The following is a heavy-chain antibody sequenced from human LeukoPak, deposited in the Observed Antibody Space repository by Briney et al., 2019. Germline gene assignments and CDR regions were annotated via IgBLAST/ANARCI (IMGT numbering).Heavy chain of an antibody. CDR3: ARIRYSGSFFFDY. V-gene: IGHV3-74*01. J-gene: IGHJ4*02. Sequence: GGSLRLSCAASGFTFSSYWMHWVRQAPGKGLVWVSRVNTDGRSTSYADSVKGRFTISRDNAKNSLYLQMNSLRAEDTAVYYCARIRYSGSFFFDYWGQGTLVTVSS. D-gene: IGHD1-26*01. CDR1: GFTFSSYW. CDR2: VNTDGRST.